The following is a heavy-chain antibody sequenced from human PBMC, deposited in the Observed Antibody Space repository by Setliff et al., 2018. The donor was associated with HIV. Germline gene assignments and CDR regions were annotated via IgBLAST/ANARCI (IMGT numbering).Heavy chain of an antibody. CDR2: INHSGTT. D-gene: IGHD3-10*01. Sequence: PSETLSLTCAVYGPSFSGYYWNWIRQFPGKSLEWIGEINHSGTTNYSPSFKSRLKISVDVSKNQCSLRLVSLSAADPAAYFCAAHPMIRGRPFALWGHSTLFTVSS. J-gene: IGHJ4*01. V-gene: IGHV4-34*01. CDR3: AAHPMIRGRPFAL. CDR1: GPSFSGYY.